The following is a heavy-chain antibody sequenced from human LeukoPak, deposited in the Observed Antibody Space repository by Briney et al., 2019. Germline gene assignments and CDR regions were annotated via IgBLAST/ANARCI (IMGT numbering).Heavy chain of an antibody. CDR1: GFTFSSYS. Sequence: GGSLRLSCAASGFTFSSYSFNLVRQAPGKGLEWVSYISGSSSTICYADSVKGRFTISRDNAKNSLYLQMNSLRAEDTAVYYCARAGYCSGGSCIRSFDPWGQGTLVTVSS. CDR2: ISGSSSTI. J-gene: IGHJ5*02. D-gene: IGHD2-15*01. CDR3: ARAGYCSGGSCIRSFDP. V-gene: IGHV3-48*01.